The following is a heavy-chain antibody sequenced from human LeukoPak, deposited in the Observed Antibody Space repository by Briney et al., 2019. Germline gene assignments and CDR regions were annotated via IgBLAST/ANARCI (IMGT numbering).Heavy chain of an antibody. CDR2: ISAYNGNT. CDR3: ARPPLFDY. J-gene: IGHJ4*02. Sequence: ASVKVSCKASGYTFTGYYMHWVRQAPGQGLEWMGWISAYNGNTNYAQKLQGRVTMTIDTSTSTAYMELRSLRSDDTAVYYCARPPLFDYWGQGTLVTVSS. CDR1: GYTFTGYY. V-gene: IGHV1-18*04.